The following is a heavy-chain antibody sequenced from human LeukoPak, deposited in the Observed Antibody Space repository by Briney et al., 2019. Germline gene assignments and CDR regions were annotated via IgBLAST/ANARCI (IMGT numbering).Heavy chain of an antibody. CDR2: ISYDGSNK. CDR1: GFTFSSYG. J-gene: IGHJ4*02. D-gene: IGHD4-17*01. CDR3: ARGAAQTTWRYFDY. V-gene: IGHV3-30*03. Sequence: GGSLRLSCEASGFTFSSYGMTWVRQAPGKGLEWVAVISYDGSNKYYADSVKGRFTISRDNSKNTLYLQMNSLRAEDTAVYYCARGAAQTTWRYFDYWGQGTLVTVSS.